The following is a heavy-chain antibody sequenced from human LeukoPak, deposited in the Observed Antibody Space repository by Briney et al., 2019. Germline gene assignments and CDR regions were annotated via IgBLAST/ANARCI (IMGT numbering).Heavy chain of an antibody. D-gene: IGHD6-6*01. V-gene: IGHV1-8*03. J-gene: IGHJ4*02. Sequence: GASVKVSCKASGYTFTSYDINWVRQATGQGLEWMGWMNPNSGNTGYAQKFQGRVTITRNTSISTAYMELSSLRSEDTAVYYCARGSKLYSSSISQSFDYWGQGTLVTVSS. CDR2: MNPNSGNT. CDR1: GYTFTSYD. CDR3: ARGSKLYSSSISQSFDY.